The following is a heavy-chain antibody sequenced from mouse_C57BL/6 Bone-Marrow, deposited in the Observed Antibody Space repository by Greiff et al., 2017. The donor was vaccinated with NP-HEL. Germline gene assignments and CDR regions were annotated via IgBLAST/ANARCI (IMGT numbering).Heavy chain of an antibody. CDR3: ARPDYYGSSYDYAMDY. CDR1: GYTFTSYW. V-gene: IGHV1-53*01. J-gene: IGHJ4*01. Sequence: VQLQQSGTELVKPGASVKLSCKASGYTFTSYWMHWVKQRPGQGLEWIGNINPSNGGTNYNEKFKSKATLTVDKSYSTAYMQLSSLTSEDSAVYYCARPDYYGSSYDYAMDYWGQGTSVTVSS. CDR2: INPSNGGT. D-gene: IGHD1-1*01.